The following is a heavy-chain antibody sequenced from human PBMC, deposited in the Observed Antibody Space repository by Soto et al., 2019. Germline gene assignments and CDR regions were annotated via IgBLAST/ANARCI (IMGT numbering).Heavy chain of an antibody. CDR3: ARADSGDDDEFDY. CDR2: VSPKNGDT. J-gene: IGHJ4*02. CDR1: GYAFTGYY. D-gene: IGHD5-12*01. V-gene: IGHV1-2*02. Sequence: ASVKVSCKASGYAFTGYYIHWVRQAPGQGLEWMGWVSPKNGDTDYAQRFQGRVTMTRDTSITSAYLDLTRLRYDDTATYFCARADSGDDDEFDYWGQGTPVTVSS.